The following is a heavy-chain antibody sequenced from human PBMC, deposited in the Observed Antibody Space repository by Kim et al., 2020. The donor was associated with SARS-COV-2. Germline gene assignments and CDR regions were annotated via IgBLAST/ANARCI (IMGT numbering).Heavy chain of an antibody. J-gene: IGHJ6*02. CDR1: GFTFSSYD. CDR2: IGTAGDT. V-gene: IGHV3-13*04. D-gene: IGHD2-2*01. CDR3: ARAAYCSSTSCYHDYYYGMDV. Sequence: GGSLRLSCAASGFTFSSYDMHWVRQATGKGLEWVSAIGTAGDTYYPGSVKGRFTISRENAKNSLYLQMNSLRAGDTAVYYCARAAYCSSTSCYHDYYYGMDVWGQGTTVTVSS.